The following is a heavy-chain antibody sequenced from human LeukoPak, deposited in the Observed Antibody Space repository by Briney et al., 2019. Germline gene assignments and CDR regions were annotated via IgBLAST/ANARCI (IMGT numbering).Heavy chain of an antibody. J-gene: IGHJ4*02. CDR2: INAGNGNT. CDR3: ARKAIVGYWDDSSGYYSYFDY. Sequence: ASVTVSCKASGYTFTSYAMHWVRQAPGQRLGWMGWINAGNGNTKYSQKFQGRVTITRDTSASTAYMELSSLRSEDTAVYYCARKAIVGYWDDSSGYYSYFDYWGQGTLVTVSS. CDR1: GYTFTSYA. D-gene: IGHD3-22*01. V-gene: IGHV1-3*01.